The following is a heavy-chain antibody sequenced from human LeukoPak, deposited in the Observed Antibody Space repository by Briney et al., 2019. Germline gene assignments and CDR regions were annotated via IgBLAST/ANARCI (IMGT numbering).Heavy chain of an antibody. V-gene: IGHV3-23*01. CDR2: ISGSGGSP. D-gene: IGHD3-3*01. CDR3: AKTYYDFWSGYSYYFDY. CDR1: GFTFSSYA. Sequence: TGGSLRLSCAASGFTFSSYAMSWVRQAPGKGLEWVSAISGSGGSPYYADAVKGRFTISRDNSKNTLYLQMNSLRAEDTAVYYCAKTYYDFWSGYSYYFDYWGQGTLVTVSS. J-gene: IGHJ4*02.